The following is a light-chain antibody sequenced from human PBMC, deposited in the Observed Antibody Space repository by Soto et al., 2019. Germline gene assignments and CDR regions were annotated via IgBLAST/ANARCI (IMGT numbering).Light chain of an antibody. CDR1: QGISNY. CDR3: QHYKGAST. V-gene: IGKV1-27*01. CDR2: ATS. J-gene: IGKJ5*01. Sequence: DIRMTQSPSSLSASVGDTVTVTCRASQGISNYLAWYQQKPGRVPKLLIYATSTLDSGVPSRFSGSGSGTDFTLTITSLQPEDVATYYRQHYKGASTFGQGTRLEIK.